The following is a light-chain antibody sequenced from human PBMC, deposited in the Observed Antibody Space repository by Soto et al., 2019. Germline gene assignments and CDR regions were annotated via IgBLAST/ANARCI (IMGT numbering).Light chain of an antibody. CDR1: SGHSSYI. J-gene: IGLJ1*01. CDR2: LEGSGSY. Sequence: QLVLTRSSSASASLGSSVKLTCTLSSGHSSYIIAWHQQQPGKAPRYLMKLEGSGSYNKGSGVPDRFSGSSSGADRYLTISNLQFEDEADYYCETWDSNTYVFGTGTKLTVL. CDR3: ETWDSNTYV. V-gene: IGLV4-60*02.